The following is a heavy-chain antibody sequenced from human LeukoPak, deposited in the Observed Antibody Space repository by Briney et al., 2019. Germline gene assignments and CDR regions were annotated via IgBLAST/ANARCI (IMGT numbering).Heavy chain of an antibody. Sequence: PGGSLRLSCAASGFTFSSYAMSWVRQAPGKGLEWISAISGSGGSTYYADSVKGRFTISRDNSKNTLYLQMNSLRAEDTAVYYCAKGGSSGGSCLGNYWGQGTLVTVSS. J-gene: IGHJ4*02. CDR3: AKGGSSGGSCLGNY. CDR2: ISGSGGST. CDR1: GFTFSSYA. D-gene: IGHD2-15*01. V-gene: IGHV3-23*01.